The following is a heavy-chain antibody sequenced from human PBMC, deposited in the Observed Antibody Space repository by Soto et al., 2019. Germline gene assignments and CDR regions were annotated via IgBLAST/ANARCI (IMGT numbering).Heavy chain of an antibody. V-gene: IGHV4-61*01. CDR3: ARDYYDGRGYYGFDWFDH. CDR1: GGSVSSGSYY. CDR2: IYYSGST. J-gene: IGHJ5*02. Sequence: QVQLQESGPGLVKPSETLSLTCTVSGGSVSSGSYYWSWIRQPPGKGLEWIGYIYYSGSTNYTPSLKARVTISVDTAKNQLSLTLSSVTAADTAVYYCARDYYDGRGYYGFDWFDHWGQGTLVTVCS. D-gene: IGHD3-22*01.